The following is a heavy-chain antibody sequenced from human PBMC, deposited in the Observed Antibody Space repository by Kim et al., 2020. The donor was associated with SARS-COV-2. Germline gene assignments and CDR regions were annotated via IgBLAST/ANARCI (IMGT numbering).Heavy chain of an antibody. V-gene: IGHV5-51*01. CDR2: LYPDDSDT. CDR1: GYTFTNYW. CDR3: ARGEGGSYFYGMDV. J-gene: IGHJ6*02. D-gene: IGHD1-26*01. Sequence: GESLKISCKASGYTFTNYWIGWVRQMPGKGLEWMGILYPDDSDTRYSPSFQGQVTISADKSISPAYLHWSSLKASDSAMYFCARGEGGSYFYGMDVWGQGTTVTVSS.